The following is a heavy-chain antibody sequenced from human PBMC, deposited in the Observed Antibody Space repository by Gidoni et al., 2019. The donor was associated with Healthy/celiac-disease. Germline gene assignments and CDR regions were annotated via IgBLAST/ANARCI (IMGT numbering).Heavy chain of an antibody. CDR3: ARARTLDFWSGSTFDY. Sequence: QLQLQESGPGLVKPSETLSLTCTVSGGSISSRSYYWGWIRQPPGKGLEWIGSIYYSGSTYYNPSLKSRVTISVDTSKNQFSLKLSSVTAADTAVYYCARARTLDFWSGSTFDYWGQGTLVTVSS. D-gene: IGHD3-3*01. J-gene: IGHJ4*02. CDR2: IYYSGST. V-gene: IGHV4-39*07. CDR1: GGSISSRSYY.